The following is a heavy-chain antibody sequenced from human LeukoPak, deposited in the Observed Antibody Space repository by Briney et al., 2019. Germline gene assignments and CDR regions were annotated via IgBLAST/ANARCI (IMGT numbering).Heavy chain of an antibody. CDR2: IYPSGNT. Sequence: KSSETLSLTCTVSGDSISNSRHYWSWIRQPAGKALEWIGRIYPSGNTNYNPSLKSRVSISLDTSKNQFSLNLKSVTAADTAMYYCARDGVVTMELDYWGQGTLVTVSS. CDR1: GDSISNSRHY. V-gene: IGHV4-61*02. CDR3: ARDGVVTMELDY. J-gene: IGHJ4*02. D-gene: IGHD3-3*01.